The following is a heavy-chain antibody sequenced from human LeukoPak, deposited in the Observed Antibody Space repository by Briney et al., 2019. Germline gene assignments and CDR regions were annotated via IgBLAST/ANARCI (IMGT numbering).Heavy chain of an antibody. Sequence: SVKVSCKASGGTFSSYAISWVRQAPGQGLEWMGGIIPIFGTANYAQKFQGRVTITADESTSTAYMELSSLRSEDTAVYYCARGPLRRLGELSFDYWGQGTLVTVSS. J-gene: IGHJ4*02. D-gene: IGHD3-16*02. CDR2: IIPIFGTA. CDR3: ARGPLRRLGELSFDY. CDR1: GGTFSSYA. V-gene: IGHV1-69*13.